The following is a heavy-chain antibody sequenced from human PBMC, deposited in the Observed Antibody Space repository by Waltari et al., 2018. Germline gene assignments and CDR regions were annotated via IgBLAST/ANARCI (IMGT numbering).Heavy chain of an antibody. CDR1: GYTFTSYY. CDR2: INPGGGST. Sequence: QVQLVQSGAEVKKPGASVKVSCKASGYTFTSYYMHWVRQAPGQGLEWMGVINPGGGSTRYGQEVRGRVTMTRDTSTSTVYMELSGLRSEDTAVYYCARRRSEVRGVIPDKFGFDPWGQGTLVTVSS. V-gene: IGHV1-46*01. D-gene: IGHD3-10*01. CDR3: ARRRSEVRGVIPDKFGFDP. J-gene: IGHJ5*02.